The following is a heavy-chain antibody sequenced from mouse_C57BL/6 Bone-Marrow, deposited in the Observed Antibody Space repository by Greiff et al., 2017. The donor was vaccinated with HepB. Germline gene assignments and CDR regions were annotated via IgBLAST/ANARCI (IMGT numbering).Heavy chain of an antibody. CDR2: IDPENGDT. Sequence: DVQLQESGAELVRPGDSVKLSCTVSGFNIKDDYMHWVKQRPEQGLEWIGWIDPENGDTEYASKFQGKTTITADTSSNTEYLQLINLTSEDTAVYYTTTWDYYGSSYYFDYWGQGTTLTVSS. D-gene: IGHD1-1*01. CDR1: GFNIKDDY. CDR3: TTWDYYGSSYYFDY. V-gene: IGHV14-4*01. J-gene: IGHJ2*01.